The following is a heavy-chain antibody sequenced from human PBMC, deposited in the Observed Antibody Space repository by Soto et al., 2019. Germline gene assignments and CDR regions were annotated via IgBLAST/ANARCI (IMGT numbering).Heavy chain of an antibody. J-gene: IGHJ5*02. V-gene: IGHV4-34*01. Sequence: SETLSLTCAVYGGSFSGYYWSWIRQPPGKGLEWIGVINHSGSTNYNPSLKSRVTISVDTSKNQFSLKLSSVTAADTAVYYCASSDDYGDYRWFDPWGQGTLVTVSS. D-gene: IGHD4-17*01. CDR1: GGSFSGYY. CDR2: INHSGST. CDR3: ASSDDYGDYRWFDP.